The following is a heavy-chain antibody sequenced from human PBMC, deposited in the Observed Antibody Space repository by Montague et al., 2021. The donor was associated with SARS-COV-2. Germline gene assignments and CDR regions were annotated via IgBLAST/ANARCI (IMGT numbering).Heavy chain of an antibody. CDR1: GGSISSFY. J-gene: IGHJ4*02. D-gene: IGHD2-15*01. CDR2: IFARGGT. CDR3: ARHYSATLPAVY. Sequence: SETLSLTCTVSGGSISSFYWSWFRQPPGKGLEWIGYIFARGGTNLNPSPTSRVTMSVDTSKNQFSLKVNSVTAADTAVYYCARHYSATLPAVYWGQGTLVTVSS. V-gene: IGHV4-59*08.